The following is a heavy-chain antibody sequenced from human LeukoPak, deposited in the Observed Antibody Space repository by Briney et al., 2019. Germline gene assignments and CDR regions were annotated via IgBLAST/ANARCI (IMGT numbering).Heavy chain of an antibody. CDR3: ARTNYVWGAFDY. CDR2: IYYSGST. D-gene: IGHD3-16*01. Sequence: SETLSLTCTVSGGSISSYYWSWIRQTPGKGLEWIGYIYYSGSTNFNPSLKSRVTISVDTSKNQFSLKMSSVTAADTAVYYCARTNYVWGAFDYWGQGTLVTVSS. J-gene: IGHJ4*02. CDR1: GGSISSYY. V-gene: IGHV4-59*08.